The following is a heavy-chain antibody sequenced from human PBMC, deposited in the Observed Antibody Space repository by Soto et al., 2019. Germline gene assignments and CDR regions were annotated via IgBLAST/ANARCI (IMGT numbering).Heavy chain of an antibody. CDR1: GGIFGTYT. J-gene: IGHJ5*02. V-gene: IGHV1-69*02. CDR2: IIPLLNKA. CDR3: ARGQHGWLGP. D-gene: IGHD2-2*01. Sequence: QVQLVQSGAEMKKPGSSVKVSCKASGGIFGTYTINWVRQAPGQGLEWMGRIIPLLNKADYAQKFQGRVTISVERSADTAYMELGSLTSEDTAVYYCARGQHGWLGPWGQGSLVTVSS.